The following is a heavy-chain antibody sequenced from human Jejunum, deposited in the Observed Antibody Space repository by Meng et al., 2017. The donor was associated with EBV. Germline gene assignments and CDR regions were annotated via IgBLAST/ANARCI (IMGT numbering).Heavy chain of an antibody. V-gene: IGHV4-59*02. CDR1: GDSVRSYY. D-gene: IGHD2/OR15-2a*01. J-gene: IGHJ4*02. CDR2: THYSETS. CDR3: TRGSTGAFNA. Sequence: QLRLQESGPGLVKPWDTLSLTCTVTGDSVRSYYWSWIRQSPEKGLEWIGYTHYSETSIYSPSLMSRATISVDTSNSQFSLKLNSVTAADTAIYYCTRGSTGAFNAWGQGILFIVSS.